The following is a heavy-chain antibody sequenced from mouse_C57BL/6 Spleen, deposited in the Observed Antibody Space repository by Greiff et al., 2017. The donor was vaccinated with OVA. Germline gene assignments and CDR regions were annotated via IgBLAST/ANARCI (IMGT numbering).Heavy chain of an antibody. CDR2: ISSGSSTI. D-gene: IGHD2-5*01. CDR1: GFTFSDYG. CDR3: ARAYSNYIYYYAMDY. J-gene: IGHJ4*01. V-gene: IGHV5-17*01. Sequence: EVKVVESGGGLVKPGGSLKLSCAASGFTFSDYGMHWVRQAPEKGLEWVAYISSGSSTIYYADTVKGRFTISRDNAKNTLFLQMTSLRSEDTAMYYCARAYSNYIYYYAMDYWGQGTSVTVSS.